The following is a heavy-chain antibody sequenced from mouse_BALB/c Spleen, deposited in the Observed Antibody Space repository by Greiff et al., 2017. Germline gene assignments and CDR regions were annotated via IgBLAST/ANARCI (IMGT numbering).Heavy chain of an antibody. CDR2: ISDGGSYT. CDR3: ARDGRGYEAMDY. CDR1: GFTFSDYY. V-gene: IGHV5-4*02. Sequence: EVQLQQSGGGLVKPGGSLKLSCAASGFTFSDYYMYWVRQTPEKRLEWVATISDGGSYTYYPDSVKGRFTISRDNAKNNLYLQMSSLKSEDTAMYYCARDGRGYEAMDYWGQGTSVTVSS. J-gene: IGHJ4*01. D-gene: IGHD2-14*01.